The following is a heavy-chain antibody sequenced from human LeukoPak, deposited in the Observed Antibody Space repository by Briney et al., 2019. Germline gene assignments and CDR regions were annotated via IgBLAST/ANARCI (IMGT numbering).Heavy chain of an antibody. CDR3: ARGQWLLVFDF. J-gene: IGHJ4*02. D-gene: IGHD3-22*01. Sequence: SETLSLTCSVSGGFNTHYYWSWIRQPPGKGLEWIGYFYHSGSTNYNPSLKSRVTISVDTSKNHFSLKLSSVTAADTAVYYCARGQWLLVFDFWGQGTLVTVSS. V-gene: IGHV4-59*01. CDR2: FYHSGST. CDR1: GGFNTHYY.